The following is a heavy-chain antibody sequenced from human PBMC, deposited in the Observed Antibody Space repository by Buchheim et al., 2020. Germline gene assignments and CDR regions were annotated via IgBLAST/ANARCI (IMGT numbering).Heavy chain of an antibody. J-gene: IGHJ4*02. Sequence: QLQLQESGPGLVKPSETLSLSCSVSGGSVRSGSYYWGWIRQPPGKGLEWIATMYFSGSTYYNPSLKSRVTISMDTSKNQFSLELSSVTAADTALYYCARVPLTYYYDGSGKVHYFDNWGQGTL. CDR1: GGSVRSGSYY. CDR3: ARVPLTYYYDGSGKVHYFDN. D-gene: IGHD3-22*01. CDR2: MYFSGST. V-gene: IGHV4-39*07.